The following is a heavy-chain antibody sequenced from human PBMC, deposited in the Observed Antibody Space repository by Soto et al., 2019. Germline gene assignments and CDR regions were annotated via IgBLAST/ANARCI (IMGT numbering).Heavy chain of an antibody. Sequence: QVHLEQSGAEVKKPGSSVKVSCKAAGGTFGTYTLIWVRQAPGQGLEWMGRIIPMLTVTNSAQKFQGRVTLTADKSTRTAFMELTSLTSDDTAVYYCSIGSWSAETFDVWGQGTMVTVSS. CDR2: IIPMLTVT. CDR1: GGTFGTYT. CDR3: SIGSWSAETFDV. J-gene: IGHJ3*01. D-gene: IGHD2-2*01. V-gene: IGHV1-69*02.